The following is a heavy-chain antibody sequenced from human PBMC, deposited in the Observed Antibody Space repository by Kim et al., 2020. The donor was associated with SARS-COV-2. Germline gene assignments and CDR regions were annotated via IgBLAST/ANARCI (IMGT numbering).Heavy chain of an antibody. J-gene: IGHJ4*02. CDR3: ARGEYDYVWGSYHLDY. CDR2: ISYDGSNK. CDR1: GFTFSSYA. V-gene: IGHV3-30*04. Sequence: GGSLRLSCAASGFTFSSYAMHWVRQAPGKGLEWVAVISYDGSNKYYADSVKGRFTISRDNSKNTLYLQMNSLRAEDTAVYYCARGEYDYVWGSYHLDYWGQGTLVTVSS. D-gene: IGHD3-16*02.